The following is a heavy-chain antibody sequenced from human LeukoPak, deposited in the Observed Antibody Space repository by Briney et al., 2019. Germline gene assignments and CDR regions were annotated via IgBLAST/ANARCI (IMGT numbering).Heavy chain of an antibody. CDR1: GFTFSSYS. CDR2: ISSSSSTI. D-gene: IGHD3-3*01. Sequence: PGGSLRLSCAASGFTFSSYSMNWVRQAPGKGLEWVSYISSSSSTIYYADSVKGRFTISRDNAKNSLYLQMNSLRAEDTAVYYCARDLGLGPHTIFGRTAAFDIWGQGTMITVSS. CDR3: ARDLGLGPHTIFGRTAAFDI. J-gene: IGHJ3*02. V-gene: IGHV3-48*04.